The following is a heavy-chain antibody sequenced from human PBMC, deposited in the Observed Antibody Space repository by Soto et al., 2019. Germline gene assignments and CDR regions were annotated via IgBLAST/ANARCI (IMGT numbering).Heavy chain of an antibody. D-gene: IGHD6-6*01. CDR3: ARRARPDFYYMDV. CDR1: GFTLRGYA. V-gene: IGHV3-64*01. J-gene: IGHJ6*03. Sequence: GGSLRLSCAASGFTLRGYAMDWFRQAPGKGLEYVSGISSNGVGTYYANSVQGRFTISRDNSKNTVYLQMGSLRPEDMAVYYCARRARPDFYYMDVWGKGTTVTVSS. CDR2: ISSNGVGT.